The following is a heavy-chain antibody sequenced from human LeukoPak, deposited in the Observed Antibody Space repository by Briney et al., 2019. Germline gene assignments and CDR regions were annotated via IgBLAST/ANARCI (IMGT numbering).Heavy chain of an antibody. CDR2: ISYNGNSK. CDR1: GYTISSHG. CDR3: AKDWGSSGWYNYFDP. Sequence: GGSLRLSCAVSGYTISSHGMHWVRQAPGKGLEWVAMISYNGNSKYYGDSVKGRFTISRDNSKDTLYLEMDSLRTEDTAVYYCAKDWGSSGWYNYFDPWGQGTLVTVSS. V-gene: IGHV3-30*18. D-gene: IGHD6-19*01. J-gene: IGHJ5*02.